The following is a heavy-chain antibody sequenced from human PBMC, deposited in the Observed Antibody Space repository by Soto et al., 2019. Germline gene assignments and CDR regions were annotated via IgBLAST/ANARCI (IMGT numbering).Heavy chain of an antibody. V-gene: IGHV1-58*01. CDR2: IVVGSGNT. D-gene: IGHD6-13*01. CDR1: GFTFTGSA. Sequence: SVKVSCKASGFTFTGSAVQWVRQARGQRLEWIGWIVVGSGNTNYAQKFQERVTITRDMSTSTAYMELSSLRSEDTAVYYCAADTPAGRLAYYYGMDVWGQGTTVTVSS. J-gene: IGHJ6*02. CDR3: AADTPAGRLAYYYGMDV.